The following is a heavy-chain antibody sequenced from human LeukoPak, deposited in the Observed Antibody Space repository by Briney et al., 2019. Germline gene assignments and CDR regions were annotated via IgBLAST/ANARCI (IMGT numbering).Heavy chain of an antibody. CDR3: AVCLSRSSCYLFDY. J-gene: IGHJ4*02. CDR1: GFTFSGSA. V-gene: IGHV3-23*01. CDR2: MSGGGGTT. D-gene: IGHD2-2*01. Sequence: GGSLRLSCAASGFTFSGSAMSWVRQAPGKGLEWVSEMSGGGGTTYYADSVRVRFTISRDNSKNTLYLQMNSLRDEDTAVYYCAVCLSRSSCYLFDYWGQGTLVTVSS.